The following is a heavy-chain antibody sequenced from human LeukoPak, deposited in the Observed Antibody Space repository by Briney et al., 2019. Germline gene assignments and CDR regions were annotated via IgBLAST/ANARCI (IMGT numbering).Heavy chain of an antibody. D-gene: IGHD6-13*01. V-gene: IGHV4-34*01. CDR2: KSHSGSS. CDR3: ARGYSSSSYAY. J-gene: IGHJ4*02. CDR1: GGSFGALY. Sequence: SETLSLTCTVYGGSFGALYWSWLRHPPGRGREWIGEKSHSGSSDDNPPLKSRVSISVDKSKNQFSLKLCSMTAPDTAVYYCARGYSSSSYAYWGQGTLVTVSS.